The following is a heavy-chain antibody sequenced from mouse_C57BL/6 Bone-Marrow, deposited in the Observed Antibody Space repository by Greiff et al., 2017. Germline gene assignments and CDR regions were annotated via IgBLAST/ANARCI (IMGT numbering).Heavy chain of an antibody. CDR1: GYTFTSYG. CDR2: IYPRSCNT. CDR3: ASNQFEFAY. Sequence: QVQLQQSGAELARPGASVQLSCKASGYTFTSYGISWVKQRTGQGLEWIGEIYPRSCNTYYNEKFKGKATLTADQSSSTAYMELRSLTSEDSAVYFCASNQFEFAYWGQGTLVTVSA. J-gene: IGHJ3*01. V-gene: IGHV1-81*01.